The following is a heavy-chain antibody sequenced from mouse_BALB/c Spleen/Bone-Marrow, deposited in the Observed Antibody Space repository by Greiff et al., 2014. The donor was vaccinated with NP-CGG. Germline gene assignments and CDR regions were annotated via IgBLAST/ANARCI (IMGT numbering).Heavy chain of an antibody. CDR1: GYSFTGYN. D-gene: IGHD2-3*01. CDR3: ARGHDGYRTWFAY. CDR2: IDPSYGGT. Sequence: ESGPELEKPGASVKISCKASGYSFTGYNMNWVKQSNGKSLEWIGNIDPSYGGTTYNQKFKGKATLTVDKSSSTAYMQLKSLTSEDSAVYYCARGHDGYRTWFAYWGQGTLVTVSA. J-gene: IGHJ3*01. V-gene: IGHV1-39*01.